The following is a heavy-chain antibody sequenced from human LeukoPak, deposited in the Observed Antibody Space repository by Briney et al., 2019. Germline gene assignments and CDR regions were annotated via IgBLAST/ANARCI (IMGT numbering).Heavy chain of an antibody. J-gene: IGHJ4*02. CDR1: GFTFSSYG. V-gene: IGHV3-33*01. CDR2: IWYDGSNK. Sequence: PGRSLRLSCAASGFTFSSYGMHWVRQAPGKGLEWVAVIWYDGSNKYYADSVKGRFTISRDNSKNTLYLQMNSLRAEDTAVYYCARDLDGDYYFDYWGQGTLVTVSS. D-gene: IGHD4-17*01. CDR3: ARDLDGDYYFDY.